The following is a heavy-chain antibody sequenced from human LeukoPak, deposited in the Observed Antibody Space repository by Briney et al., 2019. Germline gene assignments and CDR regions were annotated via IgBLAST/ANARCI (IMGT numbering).Heavy chain of an antibody. D-gene: IGHD4-17*01. CDR2: ISAYNGNT. CDR3: ARDHPTVTTNWVF. V-gene: IGHV1-18*01. Sequence: ASVKASCKASGYTFTNYAISWVRQAPGQGLQWMGWISAYNGNTNYAQNLQGRVTMTTDTSTSTAYMELRSLRSDDTAVYYCARDHPTVTTNWVFWGQGTLVTVSS. J-gene: IGHJ4*02. CDR1: GYTFTNYA.